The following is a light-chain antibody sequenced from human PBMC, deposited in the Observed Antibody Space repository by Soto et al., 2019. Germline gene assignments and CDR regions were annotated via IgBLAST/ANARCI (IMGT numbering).Light chain of an antibody. V-gene: IGLV2-23*01. CDR3: CSNAASSTYV. CDR2: EAS. CDR1: SSDVGSHNL. J-gene: IGLJ1*01. Sequence: QSVLTQPASVPGSPGQSITISCTGTSSDVGSHNLVSWYQQYPGKAPKLIIFEASKRPSGVSNRFSGSKSGSTASLTISGLQAEDEADYYCCSNAASSTYVFGSGTKVTVL.